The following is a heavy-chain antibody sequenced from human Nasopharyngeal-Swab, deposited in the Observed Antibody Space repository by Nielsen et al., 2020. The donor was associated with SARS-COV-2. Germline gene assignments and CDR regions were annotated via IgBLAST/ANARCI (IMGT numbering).Heavy chain of an antibody. CDR1: RFTFDDFV. CDR3: ANGRD. CDR2: ISSNSKNI. Sequence: GGPPRLSCAASRFTFDDFVMHWVRQAPGKGLEWVSGISSNSKNIGYADSVKGRFTISRDDAKNSLYLQMNSLRAEDTALYYCANGRDWGQGTLVTVSS. J-gene: IGHJ4*02. V-gene: IGHV3-9*01.